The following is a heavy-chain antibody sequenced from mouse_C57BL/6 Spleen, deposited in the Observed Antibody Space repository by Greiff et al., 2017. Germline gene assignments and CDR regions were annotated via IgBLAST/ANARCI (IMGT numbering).Heavy chain of an antibody. CDR3: ARPYYGSSDGYFDV. J-gene: IGHJ1*03. CDR2: IHPNSGST. V-gene: IGHV1-64*01. CDR1: GYTFTSYW. Sequence: VQLQQSGAELVKPGASVKLSCKASGYTFTSYWMHWVKQRPGQGLEWIGMIHPNSGSTNYNEKFKSKATLTVDKSSSTAYMQLSSLTSEDSAVXYCARPYYGSSDGYFDVWGTGTTVTVSS. D-gene: IGHD1-1*01.